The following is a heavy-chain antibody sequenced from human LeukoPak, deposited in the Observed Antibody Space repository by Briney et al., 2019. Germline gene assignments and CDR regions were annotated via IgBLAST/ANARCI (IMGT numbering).Heavy chain of an antibody. CDR1: GYSISSGYY. J-gene: IGHJ4*02. Sequence: PSETLSLTCTVSGYSISSGYYWGWIRQPPGKGLEWIGSIYHSGSTYYNPSLKSRVTISVDTSKNQFSLKLSSVTAADTAVYYCARSYSSGWYGGWGQGTLVTVSS. CDR3: ARSYSSGWYGG. D-gene: IGHD6-19*01. V-gene: IGHV4-38-2*02. CDR2: IYHSGST.